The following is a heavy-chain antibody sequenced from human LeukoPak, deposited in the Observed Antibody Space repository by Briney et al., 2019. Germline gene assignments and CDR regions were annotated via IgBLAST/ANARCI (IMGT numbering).Heavy chain of an antibody. CDR3: ARVNTQGVASP. V-gene: IGHV4-39*01. D-gene: IGHD2-15*01. CDR2: IYYSGTT. Sequence: SETLSLTCTVSGGSIRSSDYYWGWIRQPPEKGLEWIASIYYSGTTHYNPSHQSRVTMSVDTSKNQFSLKLSSVTAADTAVYYCARVNTQGVASPWGQGILVTVSS. CDR1: GGSIRSSDYY. J-gene: IGHJ5*02.